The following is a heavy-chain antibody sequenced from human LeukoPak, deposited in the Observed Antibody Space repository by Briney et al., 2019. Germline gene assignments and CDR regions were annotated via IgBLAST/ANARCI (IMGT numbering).Heavy chain of an antibody. CDR3: AKDLSLYCGGDCYRNEFYFDY. D-gene: IGHD2-21*02. CDR2: ISGSGGST. V-gene: IGHV3-23*01. CDR1: GFTFSNYA. J-gene: IGHJ4*02. Sequence: GGSLRLSCAASGFTFSNYAMRWVRQAPGKGLEWVSAISGSGGSTYYADSVKGRFTISRDKSKNTLYLQMNSLRAEDTAVYYCAKDLSLYCGGDCYRNEFYFDYWGQGTLVTVSS.